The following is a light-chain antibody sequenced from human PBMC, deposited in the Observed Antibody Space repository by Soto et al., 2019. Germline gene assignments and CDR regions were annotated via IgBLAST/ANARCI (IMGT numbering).Light chain of an antibody. Sequence: EIVMTQTPLSSPVTLGQPASISCKSSQSLVHSDGNTYLSWLQQRPGQPPRLLIYKISNRLYGVKARFSCSGAGTDFTLKIRRVEAEDGGEYYCMQDTQLPYTFGQGTTLEIK. CDR3: MQDTQLPYT. J-gene: IGKJ2*01. V-gene: IGKV2-24*01. CDR2: KIS. CDR1: QSLVHSDGNTY.